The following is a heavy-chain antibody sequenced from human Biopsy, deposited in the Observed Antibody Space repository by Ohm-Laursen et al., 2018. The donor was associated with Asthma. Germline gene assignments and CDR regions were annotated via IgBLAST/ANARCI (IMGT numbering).Heavy chain of an antibody. CDR1: GFAVSRDY. CDR3: ARGDSSGWSHYYFDY. CDR2: IYSGGTS. D-gene: IGHD6-19*01. Sequence: GSLRLSCAASGFAVSRDYMFWVRQAPGKGLERVSVIYSGGTSHTADSVRGRFTISRDFSKNTLHLQMHSLRVEDTAVYYCARGDSSGWSHYYFDYWGQGTLVTVSS. J-gene: IGHJ4*02. V-gene: IGHV3-53*01.